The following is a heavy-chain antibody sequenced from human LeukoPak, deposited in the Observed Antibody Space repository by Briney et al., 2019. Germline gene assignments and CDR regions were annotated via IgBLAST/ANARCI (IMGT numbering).Heavy chain of an antibody. Sequence: GRSLRLSCAVSAFTLSSYWMSWVRQAPGKGLEWVANIKQDGSEKYYVDSGKGRFTISRDNAKYSLYLQMNSLRAEDTDVYYCARGYSSGWYYFDYWGQGTMVTVSS. CDR2: IKQDGSEK. V-gene: IGHV3-7*01. D-gene: IGHD6-19*01. CDR3: ARGYSSGWYYFDY. J-gene: IGHJ4*02. CDR1: AFTLSSYW.